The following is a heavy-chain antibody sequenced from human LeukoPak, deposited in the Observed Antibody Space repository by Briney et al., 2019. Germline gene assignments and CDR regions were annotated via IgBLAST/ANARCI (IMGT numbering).Heavy chain of an antibody. V-gene: IGHV3-23*01. CDR2: ISGSGGST. CDR3: AKVEDYYGSGSYDDAFDI. CDR1: GFTFDDYA. Sequence: GGSLRLSCAASGFTFDDYAMHWVRQAPGKGLEWVSAISGSGGSTYYADSVKGRFTISRDNSKNTLYLQMNSLRAEDTAVYYCAKVEDYYGSGSYDDAFDIWGQGTMVTVSS. J-gene: IGHJ3*02. D-gene: IGHD3-10*01.